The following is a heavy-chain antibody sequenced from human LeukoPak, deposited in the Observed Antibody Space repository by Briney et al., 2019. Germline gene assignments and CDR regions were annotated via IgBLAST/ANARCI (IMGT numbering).Heavy chain of an antibody. CDR3: ARESGSSSGDFDY. CDR2: ISISSNYI. J-gene: IGHJ4*02. D-gene: IGHD6-13*01. CDR1: GFTFSRYS. V-gene: IGHV3-21*01. Sequence: GGSLRLSCAASGFTFSRYSMNWVRQAPGKGLEWVSSISISSNYIYYPDSLKGRFTISRDNAKNSLYLQMNSLRAEDTAVYYCARESGSSSGDFDYWGQGTLVTVSS.